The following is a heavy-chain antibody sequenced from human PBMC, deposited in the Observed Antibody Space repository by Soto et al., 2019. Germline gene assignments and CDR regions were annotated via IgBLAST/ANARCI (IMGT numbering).Heavy chain of an antibody. J-gene: IGHJ3*02. V-gene: IGHV3-74*03. CDR3: AREAGYCRRTSCYRRAFDT. Sequence: EVQLVESGGDLVQPGGSLSLSCAASGFTFSGHWMHWVRQVPGKGLEWVSRINTDGGSSAYADSVKGRFTISRDNAKNTLYMQMNGLRAEDTAVYYCAREAGYCRRTSCYRRAFDTWGQGTTVTVSS. CDR1: GFTFSGHW. CDR2: INTDGGSS. D-gene: IGHD2-2*01.